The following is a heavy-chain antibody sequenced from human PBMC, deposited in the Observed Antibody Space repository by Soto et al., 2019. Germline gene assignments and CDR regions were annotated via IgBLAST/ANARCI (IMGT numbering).Heavy chain of an antibody. D-gene: IGHD1-20*01. CDR2: ISGRGDGT. CDR1: GFTFDTYA. J-gene: IGHJ4*02. CDR3: AKYNNYWDEDY. Sequence: EVQLLESGGGLVQPGGSLTLSCAASGFTFDTYAMTWVRQAPGKGLEWVSAISGRGDGTYYADSVKGRFTISRDNSKNTAFLQMNSLIAEDTALYYCAKYNNYWDEDYWGQGTLVTVSS. V-gene: IGHV3-23*01.